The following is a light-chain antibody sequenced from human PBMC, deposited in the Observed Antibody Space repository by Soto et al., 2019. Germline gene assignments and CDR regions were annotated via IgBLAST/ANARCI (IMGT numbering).Light chain of an antibody. CDR1: SSNIGSNY. J-gene: IGLJ1*01. CDR2: GNN. CDR3: AAWDDSLSGPVYV. V-gene: IGLV1-47*01. Sequence: QSVLTQPPSASGTPGQRVTISCSGSSSNIGSNYVYWYQQLPGTAPKLLIYGNNQRPSGVPDRFSGSKSGTSASLAISGLRSEDEADYYCAAWDDSLSGPVYVFGTGTKVTVL.